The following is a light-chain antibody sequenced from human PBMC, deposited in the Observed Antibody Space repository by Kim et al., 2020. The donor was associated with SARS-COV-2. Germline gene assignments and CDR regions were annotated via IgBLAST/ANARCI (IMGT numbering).Light chain of an antibody. CDR1: QSLVHSDGNTY. J-gene: IGKJ1*01. Sequence: DVVLTQSPLSLPVTLGQPASISCRSSQSLVHSDGNTYLNWFQQRPGQSPRRLIYQVSNRDSGVPDRFSGSGSGTDFTLRISRVEAEDVGVYYCMHHIRWPWTFGQGTKVEIK. CDR3: MHHIRWPWT. V-gene: IGKV2-30*02. CDR2: QVS.